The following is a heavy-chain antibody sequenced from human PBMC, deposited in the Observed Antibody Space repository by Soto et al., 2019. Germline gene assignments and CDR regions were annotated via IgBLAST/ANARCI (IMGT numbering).Heavy chain of an antibody. CDR2: MTPNSGNT. CDR3: ARNTYNLGDFHY. Sequence: QVQLVQSGAEVKKPGASVKVSCKASGYTFTNYDINWVRQAPGQGLEWLGWMTPNSGNTGYAQKFQGRVTLTRDTSISTAYMELSSLRSEDTAVYYCARNTYNLGDFHYWGQGTLVTVSS. CDR1: GYTFTNYD. D-gene: IGHD1-20*01. J-gene: IGHJ4*02. V-gene: IGHV1-8*01.